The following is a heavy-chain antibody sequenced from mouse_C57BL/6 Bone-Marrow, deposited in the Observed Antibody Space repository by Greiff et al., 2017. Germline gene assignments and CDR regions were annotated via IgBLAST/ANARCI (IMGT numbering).Heavy chain of an antibody. Sequence: VQLQQPGAELVMPGASVKLSCKASGYTFTSYWMHWVKQRPGQGLEWIGEIDPSDSYTNYNQKFKGKSTLTVDKSSSTAYMQLSSLTSEDSAVYYCAREGIYGSSQYYVDYWGQGTTLTGAS. V-gene: IGHV1-69*01. J-gene: IGHJ2*01. D-gene: IGHD1-1*01. CDR2: IDPSDSYT. CDR3: AREGIYGSSQYYVDY. CDR1: GYTFTSYW.